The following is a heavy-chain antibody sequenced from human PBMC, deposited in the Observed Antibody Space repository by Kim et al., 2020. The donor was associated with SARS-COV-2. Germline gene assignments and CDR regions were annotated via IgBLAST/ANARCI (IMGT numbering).Heavy chain of an antibody. CDR3: ARIDGYNWNYEADAFDV. Sequence: GESLKISCKGSGYSFTSYWIGWVRQMPGKGLEWMGIIYPGDSDTRYSPSFQGQVTIPADKSISTAYLQWSSLKASDTAMYYCARIDGYNWNYEADAFDVWGQGTMVTVSS. CDR1: GYSFTSYW. CDR2: IYPGDSDT. V-gene: IGHV5-51*01. J-gene: IGHJ3*01. D-gene: IGHD1-7*01.